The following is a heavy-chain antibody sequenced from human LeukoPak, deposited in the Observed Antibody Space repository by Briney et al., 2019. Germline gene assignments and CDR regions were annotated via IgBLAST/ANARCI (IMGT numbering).Heavy chain of an antibody. D-gene: IGHD3-3*01. J-gene: IGHJ4*02. CDR1: GFTFSSYW. Sequence: GSLRLSCAASGFTFSSYWMSWVRQAPGKGLEWVSAISTTGGTTYYADSVRGRFTISRDNSRNTLYLQMNSLRAEDTAVYYCARILLDYDFWSGYYVRFDYWGQGTLVTVSS. V-gene: IGHV3-23*01. CDR2: ISTTGGTT. CDR3: ARILLDYDFWSGYYVRFDY.